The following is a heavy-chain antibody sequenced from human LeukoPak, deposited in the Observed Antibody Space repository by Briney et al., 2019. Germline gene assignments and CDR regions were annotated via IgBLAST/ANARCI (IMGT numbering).Heavy chain of an antibody. D-gene: IGHD5-12*01. J-gene: IGHJ4*02. V-gene: IGHV1-24*01. CDR2: FDPEDGET. CDR1: GYTLTELS. Sequence: ASVKVSCKVSGYTLTELSMHWVRQAPGKGLEWMGGFDPEDGETIYAQKFQGRVTMTEDTSTDTAHMELSSLRSEDTAVYYCATDPIYSGYAFRFDYWGQGTLVTVS. CDR3: ATDPIYSGYAFRFDY.